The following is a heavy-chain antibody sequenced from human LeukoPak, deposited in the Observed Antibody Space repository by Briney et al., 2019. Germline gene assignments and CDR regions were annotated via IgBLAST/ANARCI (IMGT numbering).Heavy chain of an antibody. V-gene: IGHV3-64*01. CDR3: ATVRDGFTFDY. D-gene: IGHD5-24*01. CDR1: GFTFSSYA. CDR2: ISSNGGST. J-gene: IGHJ4*02. Sequence: GGSLRLSCAASGFTFSSYAMHWVRQAPGKGLEYVSAISSNGGSTYYANSVKGRFTISRDNSKNTLYLQMGSLRAEDMAVYYCATVRDGFTFDYWGQGTLVTVSS.